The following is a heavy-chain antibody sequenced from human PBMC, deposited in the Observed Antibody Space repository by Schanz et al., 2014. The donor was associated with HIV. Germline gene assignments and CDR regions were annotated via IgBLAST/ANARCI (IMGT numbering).Heavy chain of an antibody. CDR2: ISESGGRT. CDR3: AKDKSRHTYSSSSIFDP. Sequence: EVQLLDSGGGLVQPGGSLRLSCAASGFNFNNYAMTWVRQAPGKGLEWVSSISESGGRTYYADSVNGRFTISRDNSKNTLYLQMTTLRIDDTAVYYCAKDKSRHTYSSSSIFDPWGQGTLVTVSS. CDR1: GFNFNNYA. D-gene: IGHD6-13*01. V-gene: IGHV3-23*01. J-gene: IGHJ5*02.